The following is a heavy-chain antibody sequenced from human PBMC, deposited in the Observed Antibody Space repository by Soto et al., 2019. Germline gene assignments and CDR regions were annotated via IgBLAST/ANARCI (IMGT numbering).Heavy chain of an antibody. D-gene: IGHD6-19*01. Sequence: ASVKVSCKASGYTFTGYYMHWVRQAPGQGLEWMGWINPNSGGTNYAQKFQGWVTMTRDTSISTAYMELSRLRSDDTAVYYCARLRVSSGWYSYYFDYWGQGTLVTVSS. CDR2: INPNSGGT. V-gene: IGHV1-2*04. J-gene: IGHJ4*02. CDR3: ARLRVSSGWYSYYFDY. CDR1: GYTFTGYY.